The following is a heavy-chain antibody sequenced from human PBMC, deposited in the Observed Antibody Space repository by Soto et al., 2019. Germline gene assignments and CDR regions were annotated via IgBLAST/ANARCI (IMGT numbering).Heavy chain of an antibody. CDR3: AKDFSLWFGELFVGGYNWNDKDAFDI. CDR2: ISGSGGST. V-gene: IGHV3-23*01. CDR1: GFTFSSYA. D-gene: IGHD3-10*01. J-gene: IGHJ3*02. Sequence: GGSLRLSCAASGFTFSSYAMSWVRQAPGKGLEWVSAISGSGGSTYYADSVKGRFTISRDNSKNTLYLQMNSLRAEDTALYYCAKDFSLWFGELFVGGYNWNDKDAFDIWGQGTMVTVSS.